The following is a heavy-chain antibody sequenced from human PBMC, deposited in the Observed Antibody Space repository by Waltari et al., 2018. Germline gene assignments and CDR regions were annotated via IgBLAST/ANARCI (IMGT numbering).Heavy chain of an antibody. D-gene: IGHD3-22*01. CDR3: AKARFYDTSGYIEH. J-gene: IGHJ1*01. Sequence: EVQVLESGGGLAQPGGSLRLTCAASGFIFSNYAIYWVRQAPGKGLEWVSGINGYGAKTYYADSVRGRFTLSRDNSRNTLSLEMNSLRADDTAVYYCAKARFYDTSGYIEHWGQGTLVTVSS. V-gene: IGHV3-23*01. CDR1: GFIFSNYA. CDR2: INGYGAKT.